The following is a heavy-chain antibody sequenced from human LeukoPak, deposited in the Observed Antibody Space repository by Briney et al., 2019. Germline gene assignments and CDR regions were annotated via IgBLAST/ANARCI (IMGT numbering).Heavy chain of an antibody. D-gene: IGHD5-24*01. V-gene: IGHV3-30*04. CDR1: GFTFSSHA. J-gene: IGHJ4*02. CDR3: ARDGVATTYYFDY. Sequence: TGGSLRLSCAASGFTFSSHAMHWVRQAPGKGLEWVAVISYDGSNKYYADSVKGRFTISRDNSKNTLYLQMNSLRAEDTAVYYCARDGVATTYYFDYWGQGTLVTVSS. CDR2: ISYDGSNK.